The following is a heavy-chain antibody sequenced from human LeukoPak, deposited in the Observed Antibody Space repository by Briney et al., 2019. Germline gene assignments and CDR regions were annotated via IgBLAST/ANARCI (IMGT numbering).Heavy chain of an antibody. J-gene: IGHJ4*02. CDR2: IYYSGST. Sequence: PSETLSLTCTVSGGSISSYYWSWLRQPPGKGLEWIGYIYYSGSTNYNPSLKSRVTISVDTSKNQFSLKLSSVTAADTAVYYCARDAGYFGPSYYFDYWGQGTLVTVSS. CDR3: ARDAGYFGPSYYFDY. D-gene: IGHD3-9*01. V-gene: IGHV4-59*01. CDR1: GGSISSYY.